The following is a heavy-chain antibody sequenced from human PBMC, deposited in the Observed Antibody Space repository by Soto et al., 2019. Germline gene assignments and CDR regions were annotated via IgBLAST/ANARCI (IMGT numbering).Heavy chain of an antibody. J-gene: IGHJ6*02. CDR2: ISGSGGST. V-gene: IGHV3-23*01. CDR1: GFTFTNYW. CDR3: AKGRSYYYYYGVDV. Sequence: GGSLRLSCAASGFTFTNYWMHWVRQAPGKGLEWVSVISGSGGSTYYADSVKGRFTISRDNSKSTLYLQMNSLRAEDTALYYCAKGRSYYYYYGVDVWGQGTTVTVSS.